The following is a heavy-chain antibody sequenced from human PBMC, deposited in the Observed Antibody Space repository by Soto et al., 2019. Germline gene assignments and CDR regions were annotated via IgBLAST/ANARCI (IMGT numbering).Heavy chain of an antibody. CDR2: LSGSGTST. Sequence: GGSLRLSCAASGFTFSTYGMSWVRQAPGKGLEWVSALSGSGTSTYYADSVKGRFTISRDNSKNTLYLQMNSLRAEDTAVYYCAKGPTIFGVVTLGWDYYYGIDVWGQGTTVTVSS. D-gene: IGHD3-3*01. CDR1: GFTFSTYG. V-gene: IGHV3-23*01. J-gene: IGHJ6*02. CDR3: AKGPTIFGVVTLGWDYYYGIDV.